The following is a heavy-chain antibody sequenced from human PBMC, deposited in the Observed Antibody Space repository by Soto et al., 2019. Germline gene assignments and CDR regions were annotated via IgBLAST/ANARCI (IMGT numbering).Heavy chain of an antibody. CDR3: ARHDSEPLGIMVRGPYSFDF. CDR1: GSSISSTHHH. Sequence: GSLCLTCPGSGSSISSTHHHWDWQRQPRGKELEWIGNIFYSGDTSYNPSLENRITISMDTSKKQFSLHLRSVTAADTAVYYCARHDSEPLGIMVRGPYSFDFWRQGALVTVSS. J-gene: IGHJ4*02. CDR2: IFYSGDT. D-gene: IGHD3-10*01. V-gene: IGHV4-39*01.